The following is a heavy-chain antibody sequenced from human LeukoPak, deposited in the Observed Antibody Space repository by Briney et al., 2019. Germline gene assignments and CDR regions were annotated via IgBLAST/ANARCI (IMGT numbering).Heavy chain of an antibody. D-gene: IGHD3-22*01. CDR1: GYTFTGYY. V-gene: IGHV1-2*02. Sequence: GASVKVSCKASGYTFTGYYMHWVRQAPGQGLEWMGWISPNSGGTNYAQKFQGRVTMTRDTSISTAYMELSRMRSDDTAVYYCAREGDYYDSSGLDYWGQGTLVTVSS. CDR3: AREGDYYDSSGLDY. CDR2: ISPNSGGT. J-gene: IGHJ4*02.